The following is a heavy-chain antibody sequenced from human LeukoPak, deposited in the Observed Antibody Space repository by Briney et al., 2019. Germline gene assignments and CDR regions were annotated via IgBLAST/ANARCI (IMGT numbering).Heavy chain of an antibody. D-gene: IGHD2-2*01. CDR2: INPNSGGT. Sequence: ASVKVSCKASGYTFTNYGINWVRQAPGQGLEWMGWINPNSGGTNYAQKFQGRVTMTRDTSISTAYMELSRLRSDDTAVYYCARGAICSSTSCPFYYYYYMDVWGKGTTVTVSS. CDR1: GYTFTNYG. CDR3: ARGAICSSTSCPFYYYYYMDV. V-gene: IGHV1-2*02. J-gene: IGHJ6*03.